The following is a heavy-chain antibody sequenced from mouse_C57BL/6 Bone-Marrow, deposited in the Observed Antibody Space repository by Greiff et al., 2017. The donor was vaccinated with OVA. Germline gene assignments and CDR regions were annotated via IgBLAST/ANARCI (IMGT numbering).Heavy chain of an antibody. Sequence: EVQLVESGGGLVQSGRSLRLSCATSGFTFSDFYMEWVRQAPGKGLEWIAASRNKANDYTTEYSASVKGRFIVSRDTSQSILYLQMNALRAEDTAIYYCARDGGGTGTKGNYFDYWGQGTTLTVSS. D-gene: IGHD4-1*01. CDR2: SRNKANDYTT. CDR1: GFTFSDFY. V-gene: IGHV7-1*01. CDR3: ARDGGGTGTKGNYFDY. J-gene: IGHJ2*01.